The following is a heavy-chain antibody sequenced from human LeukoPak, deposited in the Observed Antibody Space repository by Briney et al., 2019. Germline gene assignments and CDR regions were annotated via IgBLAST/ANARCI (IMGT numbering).Heavy chain of an antibody. Sequence: GGSLRLSCAASGFTFSSYWMSWVRQAPGKGLEWVSAISGSGGSTYYADSVKGRFTISRDNSKNTLYLQMNSLRAEDTALYYCAKAAYGDYVNWFDPWGQGTLVTVSS. J-gene: IGHJ5*02. V-gene: IGHV3-23*01. CDR1: GFTFSSYW. CDR2: ISGSGGST. CDR3: AKAAYGDYVNWFDP. D-gene: IGHD4-17*01.